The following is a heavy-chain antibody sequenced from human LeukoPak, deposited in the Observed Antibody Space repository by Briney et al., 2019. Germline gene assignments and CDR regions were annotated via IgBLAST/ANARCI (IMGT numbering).Heavy chain of an antibody. D-gene: IGHD1-7*01. CDR1: GGSISTITYY. CDR2: MYYRGNT. Sequence: PSETLSLTCTVSGGSISTITYYWGWIRQPPGKGLEWVGHMYYRGNTFYNPSLKSRVTISVDTSKNQFSLKLRSVTAADTAVYYCARLYGNYQNYFDYWGQGTLVTVSS. J-gene: IGHJ4*02. V-gene: IGHV4-39*07. CDR3: ARLYGNYQNYFDY.